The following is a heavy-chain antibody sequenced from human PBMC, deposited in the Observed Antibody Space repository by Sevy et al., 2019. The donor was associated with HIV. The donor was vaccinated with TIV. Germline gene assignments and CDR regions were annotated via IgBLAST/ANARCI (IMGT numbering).Heavy chain of an antibody. D-gene: IGHD3-22*01. CDR1: GGSISSGSYY. CDR2: IYTSGST. V-gene: IGHV4-61*02. J-gene: IGHJ4*02. Sequence: SETLSLTCTVSGGSISSGSYYWSWIRQPAGKGLEWIGRIYTSGSTYYNPSLKSRVTMSVDTSKNQFSLKLSSVTAADTAVYYCASFFWSPTYYDCSVWGGIWGQGTLVTVSS. CDR3: ASFFWSPTYYDCSVWGGI.